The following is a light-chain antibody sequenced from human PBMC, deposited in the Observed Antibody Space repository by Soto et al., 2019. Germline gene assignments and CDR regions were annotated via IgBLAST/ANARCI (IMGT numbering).Light chain of an antibody. CDR3: CSYTSSITPWV. J-gene: IGLJ1*01. CDR2: DVS. Sequence: QSVLTQSASVSGSPGQSITISCTGTSSDVGGYNYVSWYQQHPGKAPKLMIYDVSDRPSGVSNRFSASKSGNTASLTISGLQAEDEADYYCCSYTSSITPWVFGTGTKVTVL. CDR1: SSDVGGYNY. V-gene: IGLV2-14*03.